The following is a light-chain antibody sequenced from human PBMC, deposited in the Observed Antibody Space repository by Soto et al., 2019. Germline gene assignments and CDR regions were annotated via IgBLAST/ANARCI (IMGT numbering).Light chain of an antibody. Sequence: EIVLTQSPGTLSLSPGERATLSCRASQSVSSSSLGWYQQKPGQAPRLLIYGASSRATGIPDRFSGSGSGTDFTLTISRLEPEDFAVYYCQQYGSSPRTFGQGTKVDI. CDR1: QSVSSSS. CDR2: GAS. V-gene: IGKV3-20*01. J-gene: IGKJ1*01. CDR3: QQYGSSPRT.